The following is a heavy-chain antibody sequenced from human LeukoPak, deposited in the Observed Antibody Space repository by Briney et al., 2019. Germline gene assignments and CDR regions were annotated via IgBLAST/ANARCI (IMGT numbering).Heavy chain of an antibody. CDR2: IIPIFGTA. V-gene: IGHV1-69*05. CDR1: GGTFSSYA. J-gene: IGHJ6*03. D-gene: IGHD3-10*01. Sequence: SVKVSCKASGGTFSSYAISWVRQAPGQGLEWMGRIIPIFGTANYAQKFQGRVTITTDESTSTAYMELSSLRSEDTAVYYCARGLLWFGERYYYYMDVWGKGTTVTVSS. CDR3: ARGLLWFGERYYYYMDV.